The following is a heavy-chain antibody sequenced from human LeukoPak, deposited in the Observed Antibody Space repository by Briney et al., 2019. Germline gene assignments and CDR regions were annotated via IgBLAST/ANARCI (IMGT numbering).Heavy chain of an antibody. V-gene: IGHV3-23*01. CDR3: AKDLIL. CDR1: GFTFSSYA. Sequence: GGSLRLSCAASGFTFSSYAMSWVRQAPGKGLECISGFSGSGGSTYYADSVKGRFTISRDNSKNTLYLQMNSLRAEDTSMYYCAKDLILWGQGTLVTVSS. CDR2: FSGSGGST. J-gene: IGHJ4*02. D-gene: IGHD3-16*01.